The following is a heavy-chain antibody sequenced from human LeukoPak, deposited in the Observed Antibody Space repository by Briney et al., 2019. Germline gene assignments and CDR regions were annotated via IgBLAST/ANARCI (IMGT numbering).Heavy chain of an antibody. V-gene: IGHV3-23*01. D-gene: IGHD3-22*01. CDR1: GFTFSSYA. J-gene: IGHJ3*02. CDR2: ISGSGGST. CDR3: AKDLTYYYDSSGPDAFGI. Sequence: GGSLRLSCAASGFTFSSYAMSWVRQAPGKGLEWVSAISGSGGSTYYADSVKGRFTISRDNSKNTLYLQMNSLRAEDTAVYYCAKDLTYYYDSSGPDAFGIWGQGTMVTVSS.